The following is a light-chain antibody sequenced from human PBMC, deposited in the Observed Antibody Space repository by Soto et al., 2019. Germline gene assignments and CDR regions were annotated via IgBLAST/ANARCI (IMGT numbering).Light chain of an antibody. CDR1: SSDVGAYKY. CDR2: EVS. CDR3: TSHVGSNIWV. J-gene: IGLJ3*02. V-gene: IGLV2-8*01. Sequence: QSALTQPPSASGSPGQSVTISCTGTSSDVGAYKYVSRYQQYPGKAPKLMIYEVSKRPSGVPDRFSGSKSGNTASLTVSGLQAEDEADYYCTSHVGSNIWVFGGGTKLTVL.